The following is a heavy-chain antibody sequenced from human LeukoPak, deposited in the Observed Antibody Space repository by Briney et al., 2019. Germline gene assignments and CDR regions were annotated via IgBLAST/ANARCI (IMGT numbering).Heavy chain of an antibody. V-gene: IGHV3-23*01. Sequence: PGGSLRLSCAASGFTFSSYAMNWVRQAPGKGLEWVSAIRDTGSGGGTYYADSVKGRFTTSRDISKNTLYLQMNSLRAEDTAVYYCAKDFDSNWYGTLDYWGQGTLVTVSA. CDR3: AKDFDSNWYGTLDY. J-gene: IGHJ4*02. D-gene: IGHD6-13*01. CDR1: GFTFSSYA. CDR2: IRDTGSGGGT.